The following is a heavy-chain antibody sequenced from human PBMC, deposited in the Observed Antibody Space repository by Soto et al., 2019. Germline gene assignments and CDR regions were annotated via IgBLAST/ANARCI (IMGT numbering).Heavy chain of an antibody. Sequence: QVQLQESGPGLVKPSGTLSLTCAVSGGSISSSDWWSWVRQPPGRGLEWIGEIYHSGSTNYNPSLQSRVTILVDKSKNQFSLKLTSVTAEDTAVYYCAKVWVGYSSCWSFVDWGQGTLVTVSS. D-gene: IGHD6-19*01. J-gene: IGHJ4*02. CDR3: AKVWVGYSSCWSFVD. CDR2: IYHSGST. CDR1: GGSISSSDW. V-gene: IGHV4-4*02.